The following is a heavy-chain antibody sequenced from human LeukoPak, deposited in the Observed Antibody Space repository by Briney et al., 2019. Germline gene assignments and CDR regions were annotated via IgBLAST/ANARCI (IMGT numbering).Heavy chain of an antibody. CDR1: GYAFTSYG. Sequence: ASVKVSCKASGYAFTSYGISWVRQAPGQGLEWMGWISAYNGNTNYAQKLQGRVTMTTDTSTSTAYMELRGLRSDDTAVYYCARSTYYDFWSGYRPPYYYYMDVWGKGTTVTVSS. J-gene: IGHJ6*03. V-gene: IGHV1-18*01. CDR2: ISAYNGNT. D-gene: IGHD3-3*01. CDR3: ARSTYYDFWSGYRPPYYYYMDV.